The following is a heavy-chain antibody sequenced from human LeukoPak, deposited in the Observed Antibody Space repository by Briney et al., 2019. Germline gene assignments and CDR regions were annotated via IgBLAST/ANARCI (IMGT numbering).Heavy chain of an antibody. CDR3: ARGRLLRLERPLSP. CDR1: GGSFSGYY. V-gene: IGHV4-34*01. Sequence: SETLSLTCAVYGGSFSGYYWSWIRQPPGKGLEWIGEINHSGGTNYNPSLKSRVTISVDTSKNQFSLKLSSVTAADTAVYYCARGRLLRLERPLSPWGQGTLVTVSP. CDR2: INHSGGT. D-gene: IGHD1-1*01. J-gene: IGHJ5*02.